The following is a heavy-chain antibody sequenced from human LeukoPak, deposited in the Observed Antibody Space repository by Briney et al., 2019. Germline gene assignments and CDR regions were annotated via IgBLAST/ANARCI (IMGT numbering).Heavy chain of an antibody. V-gene: IGHV4-34*01. Sequence: TTSETLSLTCAVYGGSFSGYYWSWIRQPPGKGLEWIGEINHSGSTNYNPSLKSRVTISVDTSKNQFSLKLSSVTAADTAVYYCAADSGSYDNGVYWGQGTLVTVSS. J-gene: IGHJ4*02. CDR1: GGSFSGYY. D-gene: IGHD1-26*01. CDR3: AADSGSYDNGVY. CDR2: INHSGST.